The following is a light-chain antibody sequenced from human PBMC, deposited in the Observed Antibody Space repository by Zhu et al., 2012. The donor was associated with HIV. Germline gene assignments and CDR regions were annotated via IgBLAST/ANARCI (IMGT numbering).Light chain of an antibody. J-gene: IGKJ2*01. V-gene: IGKV3-20*01. CDR1: QSISHSY. CDR2: DAS. Sequence: EIVLTQSPATLSLSPGERATLSCRASQSISHSYLAWYQQKAGQAPRVLIYDASKRAAGIPDRISGSGSVTDFTLTISRVEPEDFAVYFCQQYGSSPYTFGQGTKLEIK. CDR3: QQYGSSPYT.